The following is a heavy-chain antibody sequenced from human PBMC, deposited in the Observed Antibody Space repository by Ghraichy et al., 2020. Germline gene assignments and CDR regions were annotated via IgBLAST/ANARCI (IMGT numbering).Heavy chain of an antibody. V-gene: IGHV3-30*02. CDR1: GFTFSNYG. Sequence: GSLRLSCAASGFTFSNYGMHWVRQAPGKGLEWVAFIRYDGSTEYYADSVKGRFSISRDNSKNTLYLQMNSLSAEDTAVYYCTKDARAYSGYDFYYFDSWGQGILVTVSS. CDR3: TKDARAYSGYDFYYFDS. J-gene: IGHJ4*02. D-gene: IGHD5-12*01. CDR2: IRYDGSTE.